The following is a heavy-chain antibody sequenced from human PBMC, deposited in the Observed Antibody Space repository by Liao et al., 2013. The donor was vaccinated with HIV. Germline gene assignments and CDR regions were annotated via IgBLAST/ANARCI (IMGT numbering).Heavy chain of an antibody. CDR2: INHSGST. V-gene: IGHV4-34*01. J-gene: IGHJ5*02. Sequence: QVQLQQWGAGLLKPSETLSLTCAVYGGSFSGYYWSWIRQPPGKGLEWIGEINHSGSTNYNPSLKSLFTISVDTSKIQFSLKLSSVTAADTAVYYCARDAYFDWDNWFDPWGQGTLVTVSS. CDR1: GGSFSGYY. CDR3: ARDAYFDWDNWFDP. D-gene: IGHD3-9*01.